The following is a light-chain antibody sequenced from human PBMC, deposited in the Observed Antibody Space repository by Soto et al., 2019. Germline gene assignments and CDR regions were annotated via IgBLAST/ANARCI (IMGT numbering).Light chain of an antibody. J-gene: IGLJ1*01. CDR2: SNN. CDR3: AAWDDSLNRV. CDR1: SSNIGSNT. Sequence: QSVLTQPPSASGTPGQRVPISCSGSSSNIGSNTVNWYQQLPGTAPKLLIYSNNQRPSGVPDRFSGSKSGTSASLAISGLQSQDEAAYYCAAWDDSLNRVFGTGTKVTVL. V-gene: IGLV1-44*01.